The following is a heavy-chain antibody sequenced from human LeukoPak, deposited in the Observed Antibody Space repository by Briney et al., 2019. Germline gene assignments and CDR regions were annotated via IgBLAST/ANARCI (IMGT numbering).Heavy chain of an antibody. Sequence: GRSLRLSCVASGFTFDDYAMHWVRQAPGKGLEWVSGISWNSGSVAYVDSVKGRFTISRDNAKNSLYLQMNSLRAEDMALYYCAKANTAMANWGAFDIWGQGTMVTVSS. D-gene: IGHD5-18*01. J-gene: IGHJ3*02. V-gene: IGHV3-9*03. CDR1: GFTFDDYA. CDR2: ISWNSGSV. CDR3: AKANTAMANWGAFDI.